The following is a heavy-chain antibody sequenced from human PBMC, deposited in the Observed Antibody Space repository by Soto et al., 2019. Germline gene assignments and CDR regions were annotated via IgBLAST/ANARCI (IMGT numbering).Heavy chain of an antibody. CDR1: GFTFSSYG. CDR3: AKDTLRAAAGTPFDY. CDR2: ISYDGSNK. Sequence: GGSLRLSCAASGFTFSSYGMHWVRQAPGKGLEWVAVISYDGSNKYYADSVKGRFTISRDNSKNTLYLQMNSLRAEDTAVYYCAKDTLRAAAGTPFDYWGQGTLVTVSS. D-gene: IGHD6-13*01. V-gene: IGHV3-30*18. J-gene: IGHJ4*02.